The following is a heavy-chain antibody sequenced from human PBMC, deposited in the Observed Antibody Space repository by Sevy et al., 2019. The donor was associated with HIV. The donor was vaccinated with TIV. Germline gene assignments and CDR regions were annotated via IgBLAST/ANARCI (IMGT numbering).Heavy chain of an antibody. V-gene: IGHV3-49*03. CDR1: GFTFYNYA. CDR2: IRTTVNGGTA. J-gene: IGHJ3*02. CDR3: TRDERDLDAFDI. Sequence: GGSLRLSCATSGFTFYNYAMSWFRQAPGKGLEWIGFIRTTVNGGTAEYAASVEGRFTISRYDSRSIAYLQMNNLKTEDTPVYYCTRDERDLDAFDIWGQGTMVTVSS.